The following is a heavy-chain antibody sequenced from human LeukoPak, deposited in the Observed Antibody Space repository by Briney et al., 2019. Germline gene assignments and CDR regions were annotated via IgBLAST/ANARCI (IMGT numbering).Heavy chain of an antibody. V-gene: IGHV3-48*03. CDR1: GFTFSSYE. D-gene: IGHD1-26*01. Sequence: GGSLRLSCAASGFTFSSYEMNWVRQAPGKGLEWVSYISSSGSTIYYADSVKGRFTISRDNAKNSLYLQMNSLRAEDTAVYYCAKNNDHRYTGWIFDYWGQGTLVTVSS. CDR3: AKNNDHRYTGWIFDY. CDR2: ISSSGSTI. J-gene: IGHJ4*02.